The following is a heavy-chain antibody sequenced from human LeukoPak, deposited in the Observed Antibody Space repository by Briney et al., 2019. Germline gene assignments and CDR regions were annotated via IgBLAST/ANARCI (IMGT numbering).Heavy chain of an antibody. CDR1: GYTFTSYG. J-gene: IGHJ6*03. CDR3: ARRESYYYYYMDV. CDR2: IIPIFGTA. D-gene: IGHD3-10*01. V-gene: IGHV1-69*05. Sequence: SVKVSCKASGYTFTSYGISWVRQAPGQGLEWMGRIIPIFGTANYAQKFQRRVTITKDESTSTAYMELSSLRSEDTAVYYCARRESYYYYYMDVWGKGTTVTVAS.